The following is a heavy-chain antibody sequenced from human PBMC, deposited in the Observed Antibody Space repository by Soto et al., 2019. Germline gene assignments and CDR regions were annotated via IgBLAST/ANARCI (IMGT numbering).Heavy chain of an antibody. V-gene: IGHV1-3*01. CDR1: GYTFTSYG. J-gene: IGHJ4*02. Sequence: ASVKVSCKASGYTFTSYGINWVRQAPGQGLEWMGWINGGNGNTYYSQKFQGRVTITRDTSAGTVYMQLSSLTSEDTAVYYCARDDSGFSGSHYIDYFNYWGQGALVTVS. CDR2: INGGNGNT. CDR3: ARDDSGFSGSHYIDYFNY. D-gene: IGHD1-26*01.